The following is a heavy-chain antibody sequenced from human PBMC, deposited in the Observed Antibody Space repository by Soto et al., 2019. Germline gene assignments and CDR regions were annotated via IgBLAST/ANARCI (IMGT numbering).Heavy chain of an antibody. D-gene: IGHD3-16*02. J-gene: IGHJ4*02. Sequence: GWSLRLSCAASGFTFSSYGMHWVRQAPGKGLEWVAVISYDGSNKYYADSVKGRFTISRDNSKNTLYLQMNSLRAEDTAVYYCAKDDLRLGELSLDYWGQGTLVTVYS. CDR1: GFTFSSYG. V-gene: IGHV3-30*18. CDR2: ISYDGSNK. CDR3: AKDDLRLGELSLDY.